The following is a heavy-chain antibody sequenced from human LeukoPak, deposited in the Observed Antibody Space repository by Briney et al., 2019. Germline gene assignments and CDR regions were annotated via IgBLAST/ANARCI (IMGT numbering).Heavy chain of an antibody. V-gene: IGHV3-48*01. J-gene: IGHJ5*02. D-gene: IGHD2-21*02. CDR3: AREVGDDNWFDP. CDR1: GFTFSSYS. Sequence: PGGSLRLSCAASGFTFSSYSMNWVRQAPGKGLEWVSYISSSGSTIYYADSVKGRFTISRDNSKNTLYLQMNSLRAEDTAVYYCAREVGDDNWFDPWGQGTLVTVSS. CDR2: ISSSGSTI.